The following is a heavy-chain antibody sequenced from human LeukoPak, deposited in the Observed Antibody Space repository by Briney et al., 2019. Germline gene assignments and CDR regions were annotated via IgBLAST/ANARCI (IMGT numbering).Heavy chain of an antibody. Sequence: GASVKVSCKAAGYTFTSYGISWVRQAPGQGLEWMGWISAYNGNTNYAQKLQGRVTMTTDTSTSTAYMELRSLRSDDTAVYYCASGYDSSGYYTLDAFDIWGQGTMVTVSS. CDR1: GYTFTSYG. CDR3: ASGYDSSGYYTLDAFDI. D-gene: IGHD3-22*01. CDR2: ISAYNGNT. V-gene: IGHV1-18*01. J-gene: IGHJ3*02.